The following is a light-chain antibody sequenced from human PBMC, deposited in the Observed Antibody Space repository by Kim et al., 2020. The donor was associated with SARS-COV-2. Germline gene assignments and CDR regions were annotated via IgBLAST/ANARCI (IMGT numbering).Light chain of an antibody. CDR3: QQYGSSPWYT. Sequence: SPGERATLSCRASQKISSNYLAWYQQKPGQAPRLLLFGASSRATGIPDRFSGRGSGTDFTLTISRLEPEDIAVYFCQQYGSSPWYTFGQGTKLEI. J-gene: IGKJ2*01. CDR2: GAS. V-gene: IGKV3-20*01. CDR1: QKISSNY.